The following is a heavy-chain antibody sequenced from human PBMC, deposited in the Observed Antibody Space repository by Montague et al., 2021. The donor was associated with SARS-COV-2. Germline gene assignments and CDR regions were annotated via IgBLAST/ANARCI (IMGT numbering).Heavy chain of an antibody. J-gene: IGHJ6*02. V-gene: IGHV3-21*01. D-gene: IGHD3-10*01. CDR1: GFSFSSYS. CDR2: ISSSSSYI. CDR3: ASGNRNYYYGMDV. Sequence: LSFSFAASGFSFSSYSMNWVRQAPGKGLEWVSSISSSSSYIYYADSVKGRFTISRDNAKNSLYLQMNSLRAEDTAVYYCASGNRNYYYGMDVWGQGTTVTVSS.